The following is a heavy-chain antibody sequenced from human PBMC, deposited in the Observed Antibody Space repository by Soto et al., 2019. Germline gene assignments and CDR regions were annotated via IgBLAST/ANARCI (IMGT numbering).Heavy chain of an antibody. CDR3: ATSSGTFDY. CDR1: GYTLTELS. D-gene: IGHD3-10*01. J-gene: IGHJ4*02. V-gene: IGHV1-24*01. Sequence: ASVKVSCKVSGYTLTELSMHWVRQAPGKGLEWMGGFDPEDGETIYAQKFQGRVTVTEDTSTDTAYMELSSLRSEDTAVYYCATSSGTFDYWGQGTLVTVSS. CDR2: FDPEDGET.